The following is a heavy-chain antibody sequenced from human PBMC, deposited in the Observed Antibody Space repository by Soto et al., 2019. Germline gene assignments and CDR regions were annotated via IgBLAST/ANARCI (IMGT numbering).Heavy chain of an antibody. V-gene: IGHV4-31*03. CDR3: ARAWVAGGGYDYHDAFDS. Sequence: SETLSLTCTVSGGSIRSGGYYWIWIRQHPGNVLEWIGYIYYSGSTYYNPSLKSRVTISVDTSKNEFSLKLSSVRAADTAVYYCARAWVAGGGYDYHDAFDSWGQGAKVTDSS. J-gene: IGHJ3*02. CDR2: IYYSGST. CDR1: GGSIRSGGYY. D-gene: IGHD5-12*01.